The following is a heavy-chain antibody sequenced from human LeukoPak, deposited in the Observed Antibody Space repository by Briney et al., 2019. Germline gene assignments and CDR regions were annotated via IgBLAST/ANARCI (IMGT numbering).Heavy chain of an antibody. V-gene: IGHV3-23*01. J-gene: IGHJ3*02. D-gene: IGHD6-13*01. CDR2: ISGSGGGT. CDR1: GFTFSSYA. Sequence: GGFLRLSCAASGFTFSSYAMTWVRQAPGKGLEWVSTISGSGGGTNYADSVMGRFTISRDNSENTLYLQMNSLRAEDTAVYYCAKSLRAAAGTGAFDIWGQGTMVTVSS. CDR3: AKSLRAAAGTGAFDI.